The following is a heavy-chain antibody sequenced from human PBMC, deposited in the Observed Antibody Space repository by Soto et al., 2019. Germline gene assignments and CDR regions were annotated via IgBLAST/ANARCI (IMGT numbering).Heavy chain of an antibody. D-gene: IGHD3-22*01. V-gene: IGHV4-34*01. CDR1: GGSFSGHS. CDR2: INHSGSV. J-gene: IGHJ5*01. Sequence: NPSETLSLTCAVYGGSFSGHSCTWIRQSPGKGLEWIGDINHSGSVNYSSSLTSRVTISLYTSKNQFSLTLSAVTAADTAMYYCSTRAYDTNGYYRFDPWGQGTLVTVSS. CDR3: STRAYDTNGYYRFDP.